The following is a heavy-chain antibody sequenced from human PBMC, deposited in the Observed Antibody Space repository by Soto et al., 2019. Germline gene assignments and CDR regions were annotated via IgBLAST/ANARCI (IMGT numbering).Heavy chain of an antibody. CDR1: GGSISSGENF. V-gene: IGHV4-30-4*01. D-gene: IGHD1-26*01. J-gene: IGHJ4*02. CDR3: ARDTGTYPYYFDY. Sequence: SETLSLTCTVSGGSISSGENFWNWIRRSPGKGLEWIGYIHHSGSTYYNPSLKSRLTISVDTSKNQISLKLNSVTAADTAVYYCARDTGTYPYYFDYWGQGTLVTVSS. CDR2: IHHSGST.